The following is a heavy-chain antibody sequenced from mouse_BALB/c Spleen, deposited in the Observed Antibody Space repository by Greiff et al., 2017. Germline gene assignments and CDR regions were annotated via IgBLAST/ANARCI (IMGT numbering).Heavy chain of an antibody. V-gene: IGHV1-9*01. Sequence: VQLQHSGAELMKPGASVKISCKATGYTFSSYWIEWVKQRPGHGLEWIGEILPGSGSTNYNEKFKGKATFTADTSSNTAYMQLSSLTSEDSAVYYCARGPIDPWFAYWGQGTLVTVSA. CDR3: ARGPIDPWFAY. J-gene: IGHJ3*01. CDR2: ILPGSGST. CDR1: GYTFSSYW.